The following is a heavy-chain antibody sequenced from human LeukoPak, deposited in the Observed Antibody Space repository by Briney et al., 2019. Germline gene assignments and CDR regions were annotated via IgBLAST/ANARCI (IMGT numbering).Heavy chain of an antibody. CDR3: ARDPYCGGGSCYSNYFDY. V-gene: IGHV3-11*06. J-gene: IGHJ4*02. CDR1: GFTFSDYW. D-gene: IGHD2-15*01. Sequence: GGSLRLSCAVSGFTFSDYWMTWIRQAPGKGLEWLSYISSSSSYTNYADSVKGRSTISRDNAKNSLYLQMNTLRAEDTAVYYCARDPYCGGGSCYSNYFDYWGQGTLVTVSS. CDR2: ISSSSSYT.